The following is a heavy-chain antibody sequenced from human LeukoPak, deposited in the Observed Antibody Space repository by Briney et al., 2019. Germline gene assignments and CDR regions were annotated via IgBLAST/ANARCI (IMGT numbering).Heavy chain of an antibody. V-gene: IGHV1-2*04. CDR3: ARGWGAIAVAGTTDY. CDR2: INPNSGGT. J-gene: IGHJ4*02. Sequence: ASVKVSCKASGYTFTDKYMHWVRPAPGQGLEWMGWINPNSGGTNFAQKFQGWVTMSRDTSISTAYMELSRLTSDDTAVYYCARGWGAIAVAGTTDYWGQGTLVTVSS. CDR1: GYTFTDKY. D-gene: IGHD6-19*01.